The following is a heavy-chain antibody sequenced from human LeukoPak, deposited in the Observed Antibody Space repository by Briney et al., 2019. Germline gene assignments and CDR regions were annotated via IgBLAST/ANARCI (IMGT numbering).Heavy chain of an antibody. V-gene: IGHV1-18*01. J-gene: IGHJ6*04. CDR2: ISAYNGNT. CDR3: ARNPITIFGVVLTNNLDV. CDR1: GYTFTNYG. Sequence: ASVKVSCRSSGYTFTNYGINLVRQAPGQGLEWMGWISAYNGNTNYAQKFQGRVTITTDTSTSTAYMELRSLRSDDSAVYDCARNPITIFGVVLTNNLDVWGKGTTVTVSS. D-gene: IGHD3-3*02.